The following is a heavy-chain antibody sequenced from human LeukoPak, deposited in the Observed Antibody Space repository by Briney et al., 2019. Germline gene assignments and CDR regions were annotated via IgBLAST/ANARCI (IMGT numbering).Heavy chain of an antibody. J-gene: IGHJ4*02. Sequence: GGSLTLSCAASGFTFSSYWMSWVRQAPGKGQEWVANIKQDGSEKYYVDSVKGRFTICRDNAKNSLYQEMNSLRAEDTAVYYWERVGDGYFFDYGGQGTLVTVSS. CDR2: IKQDGSEK. V-gene: IGHV3-7*01. D-gene: IGHD5-24*01. CDR1: GFTFSSYW. CDR3: ERVGDGYFFDY.